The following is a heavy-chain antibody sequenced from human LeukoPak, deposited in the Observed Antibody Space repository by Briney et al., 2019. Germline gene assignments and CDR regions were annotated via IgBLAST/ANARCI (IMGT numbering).Heavy chain of an antibody. CDR2: TYYRSKWYN. Sequence: SQTLSLTCAISGDSVSSNSAAWNWIRQSPSGGLEWLGRTYYRSKWYNEYALSVKSRITINTDTSKNQFSLHLNSVTPEDTAAYYCAREKLRLGDYWGQGALVTVSS. J-gene: IGHJ4*02. V-gene: IGHV6-1*01. D-gene: IGHD5-12*01. CDR1: GDSVSSNSAA. CDR3: AREKLRLGDY.